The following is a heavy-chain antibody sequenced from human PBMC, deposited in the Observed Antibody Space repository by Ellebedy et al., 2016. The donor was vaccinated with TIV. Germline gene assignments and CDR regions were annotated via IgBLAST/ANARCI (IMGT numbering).Heavy chain of an antibody. CDR2: IIPIFGTA. Sequence: SVKVSCXASGGTFSSYAISWVRQAPGQGLEWMGGIIPIFGTANYAQKFQGRVTITADESTSTAYMELSSLRSEDTAVYYCARDLDRMWLVDSYYYYYGMNVWGQGTTVTVSS. D-gene: IGHD6-19*01. CDR3: ARDLDRMWLVDSYYYYYGMNV. CDR1: GGTFSSYA. V-gene: IGHV1-69*13. J-gene: IGHJ6*02.